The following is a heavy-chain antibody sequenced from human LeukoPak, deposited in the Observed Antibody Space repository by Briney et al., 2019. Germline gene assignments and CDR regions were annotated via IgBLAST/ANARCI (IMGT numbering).Heavy chain of an antibody. CDR2: IYYSGST. J-gene: IGHJ4*02. CDR3: ATTTIRLGY. Sequence: SETLSLTCTVSGGSISSSSYYWGWIRQPPGKGLEWIGSIYYSGSTYYNPSLKSRVTISVDASKNQFSLKLSSVTAADTAVYYCATTTIRLGYWGQGTLVTVSS. D-gene: IGHD1-26*01. CDR1: GGSISSSSYY. V-gene: IGHV4-39*07.